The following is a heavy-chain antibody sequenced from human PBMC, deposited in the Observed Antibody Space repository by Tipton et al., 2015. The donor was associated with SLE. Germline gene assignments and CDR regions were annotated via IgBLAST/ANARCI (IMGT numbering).Heavy chain of an antibody. V-gene: IGHV4-59*12. CDR2: IYYSGST. Sequence: LRLSCSVSNGSMSSYYWSWIRQPPGKGLEWIGYIYYSGSTNYNPSFKSRVTISLDMPRNQFSLKLISMTAADTAVYFCARGTHFYGFYDSWGQGTLVTVSP. CDR3: ARGTHFYGFYDS. CDR1: NGSMSSYY. D-gene: IGHD3-3*02. J-gene: IGHJ4*02.